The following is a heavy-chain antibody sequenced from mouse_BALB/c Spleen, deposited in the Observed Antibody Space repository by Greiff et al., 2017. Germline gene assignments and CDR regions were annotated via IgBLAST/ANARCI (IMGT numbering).Heavy chain of an antibody. CDR2: IDPSDSYT. CDR3: ARGWQHAWFAY. J-gene: IGHJ3*01. CDR1: GYTFTSYW. D-gene: IGHD2-3*01. Sequence: QVQLQQSGAELVKPGASVKLSCKASGYTFTSYWMHWVKQRPGQGLEWIGEIDPSDSYTNYNQKFKGKATLTVDKSSSTAYMQLSSLTSEDSAVYYCARGWQHAWFAYWGQGTLVTVSA. V-gene: IGHV1-69*02.